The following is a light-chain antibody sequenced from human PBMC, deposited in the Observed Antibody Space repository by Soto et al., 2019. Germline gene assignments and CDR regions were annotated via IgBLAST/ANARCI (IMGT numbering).Light chain of an antibody. J-gene: IGKJ3*01. CDR1: QSVGSSY. Sequence: EIVLTQSPGTLSLSPGERATLSCRASQSVGSSYLAWYQQKPGQAPRVLIYGASSRATGIPDRFSGSGSGTDFTLTISRLEPEDFAVYYCQQYATSPFTFGPATKVDIK. CDR3: QQYATSPFT. V-gene: IGKV3-20*01. CDR2: GAS.